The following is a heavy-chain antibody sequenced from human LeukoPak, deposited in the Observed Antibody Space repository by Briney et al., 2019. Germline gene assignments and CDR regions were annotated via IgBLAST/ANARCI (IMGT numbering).Heavy chain of an antibody. V-gene: IGHV3-7*01. CDR2: IIQDGSEK. J-gene: IGHJ4*02. CDR1: GFTFINAW. CDR3: ARFVGYALYYFDY. D-gene: IGHD5-12*01. Sequence: GGSLRLSCAASGFTFINAWMAWVRQAPGKGLEWAANIIQDGSEKYYVDSVKGRFTISRDNAKNSLYLQMNSLRAEDTAVYYCARFVGYALYYFDYWGQGTLVTVSS.